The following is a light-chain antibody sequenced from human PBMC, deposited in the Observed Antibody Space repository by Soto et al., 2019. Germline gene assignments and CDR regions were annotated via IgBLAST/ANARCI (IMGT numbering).Light chain of an antibody. CDR1: QDIAIY. J-gene: IGKJ1*01. V-gene: IGKV1-39*01. CDR3: QQSYSTPPWT. CDR2: AAS. Sequence: IQLTQSPSSLSASVGDRVTITCRASQDIAIYLAWYQQKPGEAPKLLIYAASTLYGGVPSRFSGSGSGTDFTLTISSLQPEDFATYFCQQSYSTPPWTFGQGTKVDIK.